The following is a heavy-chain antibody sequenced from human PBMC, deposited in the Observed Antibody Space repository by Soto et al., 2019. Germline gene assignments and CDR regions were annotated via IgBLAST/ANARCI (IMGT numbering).Heavy chain of an antibody. V-gene: IGHV5-10-1*01. CDR2: IDPGDSVT. CDR3: AAGGDASGHHDFDV. D-gene: IGHD6-19*01. CDR1: GYTLTNIW. Sequence: PGQSLTISCNGSGYTLTNIWIHWVRQMPAKGLEWMGRIDPGDSVTTYNPSFQGHVTISADKSINTSYLQWRSLKASDTAMYYCAAGGDASGHHDFDVWGLGTMVTVSS. J-gene: IGHJ3*01.